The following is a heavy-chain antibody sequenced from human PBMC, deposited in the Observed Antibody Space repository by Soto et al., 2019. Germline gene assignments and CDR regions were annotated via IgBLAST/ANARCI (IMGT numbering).Heavy chain of an antibody. V-gene: IGHV1-2*04. Sequence: ASVKVSCKASGYTFTGYYMHWVRQAPGQGLEWMGWINPNSGGTNYAQKFQGWITMTRDTSISTAYMELSRLRSDDTAVYYCARGPGIAAAGTVWFDPWGQGTLVTVSS. CDR1: GYTFTGYY. CDR3: ARGPGIAAAGTVWFDP. D-gene: IGHD6-13*01. CDR2: INPNSGGT. J-gene: IGHJ5*02.